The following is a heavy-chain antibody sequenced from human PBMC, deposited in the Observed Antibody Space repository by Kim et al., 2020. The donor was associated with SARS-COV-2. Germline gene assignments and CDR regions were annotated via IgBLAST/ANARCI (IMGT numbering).Heavy chain of an antibody. J-gene: IGHJ6*04. CDR2: INSDGSMT. V-gene: IGHV3-74*01. Sequence: GGSLRLSCGVSGGTLSNYWMDWVRQAPGKGLVWVSRINSDGSMTSYADSVKGRFTISRDNVKNTFFLQMNSLRAEETAVYYCVRVDYDFWSGDYMDVWG. CDR3: VRVDYDFWSGDYMDV. CDR1: GGTLSNYW. D-gene: IGHD3-3*01.